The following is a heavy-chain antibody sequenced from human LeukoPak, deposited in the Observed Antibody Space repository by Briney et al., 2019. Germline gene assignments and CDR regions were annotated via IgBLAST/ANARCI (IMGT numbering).Heavy chain of an antibody. CDR2: IFYSGST. Sequence: SETLSLTCTVSGGSIGSSSYYWGWIRQPPGKGLEWIGSIFYSGSTYYNPSLKSRVTISVDTSKNQFSLKLSSVTAADTAVYYCARRVANAYYMDVWGKGTTVTVSS. CDR1: GGSIGSSSYY. CDR3: ARRVANAYYMDV. V-gene: IGHV4-39*07. J-gene: IGHJ6*03. D-gene: IGHD5-12*01.